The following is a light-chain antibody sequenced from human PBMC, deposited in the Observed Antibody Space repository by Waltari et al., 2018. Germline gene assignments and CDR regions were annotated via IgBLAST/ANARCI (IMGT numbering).Light chain of an antibody. J-gene: IGLJ2*01. CDR1: SSDVGSYNF. CDR3: CSFASRIVV. V-gene: IGLV2-23*02. CDR2: EVT. Sequence: QSALTQPASVSGSPGQSITISCTGTSSDVGSYNFVSWYQQHPGKAPKLIISEVTKRPSGVSTRFSGTKSCNTASLTISGLQADDEADYYCCSFASRIVVFGGGTKVTVL.